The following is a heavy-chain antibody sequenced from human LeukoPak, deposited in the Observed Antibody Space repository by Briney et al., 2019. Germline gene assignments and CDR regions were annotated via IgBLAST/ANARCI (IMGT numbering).Heavy chain of an antibody. J-gene: IGHJ4*02. CDR1: GYTFTGYY. CDR3: ARVDGSPDY. V-gene: IGHV1-8*03. D-gene: IGHD2-15*01. Sequence: ASVKVSCKASGYTFTGYYMHWVRQAPGQGLEWMGWINPKSGYTGYAQKFQGRVTITRSTSISTAYMEVSSLRSEDTAVYYCARVDGSPDYWGQGTLLTVSS. CDR2: INPKSGYT.